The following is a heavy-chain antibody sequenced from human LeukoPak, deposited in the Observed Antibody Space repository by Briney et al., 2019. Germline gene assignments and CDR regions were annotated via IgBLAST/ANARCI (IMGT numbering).Heavy chain of an antibody. Sequence: SVKVSCKASGGTFSSYAISWVRQAPGQGLEWMGRIIPILGIANYAQKFQGRVTITADKPTSTAYMELSSLRSEDTAVYYCARDNRDIVGVVAATGAWFDPWGQGTLVTVSS. D-gene: IGHD2-15*01. CDR3: ARDNRDIVGVVAATGAWFDP. V-gene: IGHV1-69*04. J-gene: IGHJ5*02. CDR1: GGTFSSYA. CDR2: IIPILGIA.